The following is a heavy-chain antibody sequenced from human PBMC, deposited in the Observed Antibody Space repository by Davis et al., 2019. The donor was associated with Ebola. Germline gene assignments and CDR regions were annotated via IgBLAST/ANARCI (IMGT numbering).Heavy chain of an antibody. CDR1: GFTVSSNY. Sequence: GESLKISCAASGFTVSSNYMNWVRQAPGKGLEWVSSISSSSSYIYYADSVKGRFTISRDNAKNSLYLQMNSLRAEDTAVYYCASGQDGDDAFDIWGQGTMVTVSS. D-gene: IGHD4-17*01. CDR3: ASGQDGDDAFDI. CDR2: ISSSSSYI. J-gene: IGHJ3*02. V-gene: IGHV3-21*01.